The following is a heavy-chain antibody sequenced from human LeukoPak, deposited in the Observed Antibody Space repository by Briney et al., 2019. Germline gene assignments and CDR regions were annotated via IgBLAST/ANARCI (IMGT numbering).Heavy chain of an antibody. CDR1: GASISSYY. J-gene: IGHJ2*01. CDR2: IYYSGIT. D-gene: IGHD4-23*01. V-gene: IGHV4-59*01. Sequence: PSETLSLTCTVSGASISSYYWNWIRQPPGKGLEWIGYIYYSGITNYNPSLKSRVTISVDTSKNQFSLNLNSVTAADTAVYYCARAHSAVVTPRVNWYFDLWGRGTLVTVSS. CDR3: ARAHSAVVTPRVNWYFDL.